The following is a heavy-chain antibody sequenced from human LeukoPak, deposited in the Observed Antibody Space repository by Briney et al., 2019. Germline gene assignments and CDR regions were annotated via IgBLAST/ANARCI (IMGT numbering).Heavy chain of an antibody. CDR1: GFTFSSYG. CDR2: ISGSGGST. J-gene: IGHJ4*02. Sequence: GGSLRLSCAASGFTFSSYGMSWVRQAPGKGLEWVSAISGSGGSTYYADSVKGRFTISRDNSKNTLYLQMNSLRAEDTALYYCARDFGVAVAGTEPFDYWGQGTLVTVSS. CDR3: ARDFGVAVAGTEPFDY. V-gene: IGHV3-23*01. D-gene: IGHD6-19*01.